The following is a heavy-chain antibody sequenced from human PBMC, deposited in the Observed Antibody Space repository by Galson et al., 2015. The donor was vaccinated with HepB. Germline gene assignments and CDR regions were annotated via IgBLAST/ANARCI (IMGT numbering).Heavy chain of an antibody. CDR2: IYSGGST. CDR3: ARDVPGEGFDY. Sequence: SLRLSCAASGFTVSSNYMSWVRQAPGKGLEWVSVIYSGGSTYYADSVKCRFTISRDNSKNTLYLQMNSLRAEDTAVYYCARDVPGEGFDYWGQGTLVTVSS. CDR1: GFTVSSNY. J-gene: IGHJ4*02. D-gene: IGHD3-16*01. V-gene: IGHV3-53*01.